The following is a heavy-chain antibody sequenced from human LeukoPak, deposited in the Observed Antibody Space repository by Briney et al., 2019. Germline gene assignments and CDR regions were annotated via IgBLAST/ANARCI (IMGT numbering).Heavy chain of an antibody. Sequence: GGSLRLSCAASGFTVSSNYMSWVRQAPGKGLEWVSAISGSGGSTYYADSVKGRFTISRDNSRNTLYLQMNSLRAEDTAVYYCAKDASSQSYGSFDYWGQGTLVTVSS. CDR3: AKDASSQSYGSFDY. CDR2: ISGSGGST. V-gene: IGHV3-23*01. CDR1: GFTVSSNY. D-gene: IGHD5-18*01. J-gene: IGHJ4*02.